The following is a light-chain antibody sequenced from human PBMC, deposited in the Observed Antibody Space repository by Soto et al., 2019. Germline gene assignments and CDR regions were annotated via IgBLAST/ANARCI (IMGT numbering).Light chain of an antibody. Sequence: EIVMTQSPATLSVSPGERGTLSCRASQSVNSNLAWYQQKPGQAPRLLIYGASTRATGIPASFSGSGSGTEFTLTISSLQSEDLAIYYCQQYNNWPRTFGQGTKVEVK. CDR3: QQYNNWPRT. V-gene: IGKV3-15*01. CDR1: QSVNSN. J-gene: IGKJ1*01. CDR2: GAS.